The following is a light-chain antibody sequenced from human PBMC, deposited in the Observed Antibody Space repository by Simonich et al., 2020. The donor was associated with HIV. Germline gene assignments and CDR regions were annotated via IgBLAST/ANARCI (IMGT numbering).Light chain of an antibody. V-gene: IGKV3-20*01. CDR3: QQYGSSPRWT. Sequence: EIVMTQSPDPLSVSPGERATLYCRASQSVGINLAWYRQKPGQAPRLLIYDASSRATGIPDRFSGSRSGTDFTLTISRLEPEDFAVYYCQQYGSSPRWTFGQGTKVEIK. CDR1: QSVGIN. CDR2: DAS. J-gene: IGKJ1*01.